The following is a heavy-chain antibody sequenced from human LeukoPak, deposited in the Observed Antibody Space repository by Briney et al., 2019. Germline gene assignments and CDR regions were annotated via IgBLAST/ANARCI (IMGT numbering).Heavy chain of an antibody. Sequence: ASVKVSCKASGYTFTSYDINWVRQATGQGLEWMGWMNPNSGNTGYAQKFQGRVTMTRNTSISTAYMELSSLRSEDTAVYYCARAGELGQLGRSGSYLYWGQGTLVTVSS. CDR2: MNPNSGNT. CDR3: ARAGELGQLGRSGSYLY. J-gene: IGHJ4*02. CDR1: GYTFTSYD. D-gene: IGHD1-26*01. V-gene: IGHV1-8*01.